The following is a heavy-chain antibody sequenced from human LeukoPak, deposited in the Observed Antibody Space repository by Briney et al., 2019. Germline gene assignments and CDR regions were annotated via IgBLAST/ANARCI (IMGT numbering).Heavy chain of an antibody. Sequence: PGGSLRLSCAASGFTFSSYAMHWVRQAPGKGLEYVSAISSNGGSTYYANSVKGRFTISRDNSKNTLYLQMGSLRAEDMAVYYCARGDCYDSSGVVYWGQGTLVTVSS. V-gene: IGHV3-64*01. CDR3: ARGDCYDSSGVVY. CDR1: GFTFSSYA. D-gene: IGHD3-22*01. J-gene: IGHJ4*02. CDR2: ISSNGGST.